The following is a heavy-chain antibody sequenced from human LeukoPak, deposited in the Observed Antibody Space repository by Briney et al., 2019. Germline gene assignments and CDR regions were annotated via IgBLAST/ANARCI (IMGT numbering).Heavy chain of an antibody. CDR3: ARGRARYCTNGVCPRGKYYFDY. V-gene: IGHV1-2*02. D-gene: IGHD2-8*01. J-gene: IGHJ4*02. CDR1: GYTFTGYY. CDR2: INPNSGGT. Sequence: ASVKVSCKASGYTFTGYYMHWVRQAPGQGLEWMGWINPNSGGTNYAQKFQGSVTMTRDTSISTAYMELSRLRSDDTAVYYCARGRARYCTNGVCPRGKYYFDYWGQGTLVTVSS.